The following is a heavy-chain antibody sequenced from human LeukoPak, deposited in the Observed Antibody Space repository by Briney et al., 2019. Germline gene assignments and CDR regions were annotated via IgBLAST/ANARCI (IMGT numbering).Heavy chain of an antibody. V-gene: IGHV1-69*16. J-gene: IGHJ1*01. CDR1: GGTYSRYS. D-gene: IGHD4-23*01. Sequence: SVKVSCKASGGTYSRYSITWVRQAPGQGLEWMGGIVPPLGTANYAQKFQGRVTITTDEFTNTAYMELTSLTSEDAAVYYCATYGGNTAEYFQHWGQGTLVSVSS. CDR3: ATYGGNTAEYFQH. CDR2: IVPPLGTA.